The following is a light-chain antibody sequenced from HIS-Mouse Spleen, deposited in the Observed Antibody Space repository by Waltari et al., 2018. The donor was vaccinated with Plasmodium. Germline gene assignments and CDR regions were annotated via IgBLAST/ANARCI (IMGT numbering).Light chain of an antibody. CDR1: SGSVSTSYY. Sequence: QTVVTQEPSFSVSPGGTVTPTCGLSSGSVSTSYYPSWYQQTPGQAPRTLIYSTNPLSSGSPDRFSGSILGYKAALTSTGALADDESDYCCALYIGSAIWLFGGGTKLTVL. CDR2: STN. J-gene: IGLJ2*01. CDR3: ALYIGSAIWL. V-gene: IGLV8-61*01.